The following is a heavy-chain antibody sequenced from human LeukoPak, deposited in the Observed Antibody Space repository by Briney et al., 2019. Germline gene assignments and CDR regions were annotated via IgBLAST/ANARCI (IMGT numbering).Heavy chain of an antibody. CDR3: ERDAYYYDSSGYYYKAAIDY. CDR1: GFTFSSYW. J-gene: IGHJ4*02. V-gene: IGHV3-7*01. Sequence: GGSLRLSCAASGFTFSSYWMSWVRQAPGKGLEWVANIKQDGSEKYYVDSVKGRFTISRDNAKNSLYLQMNSLRAEDTAVYYCERDAYYYDSSGYYYKAAIDYWGQGTLVTVSS. D-gene: IGHD3-22*01. CDR2: IKQDGSEK.